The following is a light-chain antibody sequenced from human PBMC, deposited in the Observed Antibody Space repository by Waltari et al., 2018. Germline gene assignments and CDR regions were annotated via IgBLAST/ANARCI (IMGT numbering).Light chain of an antibody. CDR3: QQYKTWPYA. V-gene: IGKV3-15*01. CDR2: AAA. Sequence: EIVLTQSPATLTVSPGETATLSCRASQSVSTNLAWYQHAPGQAPRLLIYAAATRATGIPGRFSGSGSGTEFTLTIDNLQSEDFALFYCQQYKTWPYAFGQGTKIEIK. J-gene: IGKJ2*01. CDR1: QSVSTN.